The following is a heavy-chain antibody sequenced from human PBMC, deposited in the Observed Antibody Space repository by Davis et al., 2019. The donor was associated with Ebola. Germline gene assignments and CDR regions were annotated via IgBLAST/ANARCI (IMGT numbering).Heavy chain of an antibody. CDR3: TQSSDFWSGYNAQDYYYYGMDV. CDR1: GFTFSGSA. J-gene: IGHJ6*02. CDR2: IRSKANSYAT. V-gene: IGHV3-73*01. Sequence: GESLKISCAASGFTFSGSAMHWVRQASGKGLEWVGRIRSKANSYATAYAASVKGRFTISRADSKNTAYLQMNSLKTEDTAVYYCTQSSDFWSGYNAQDYYYYGMDVWGQGTTVTVSS. D-gene: IGHD3-3*01.